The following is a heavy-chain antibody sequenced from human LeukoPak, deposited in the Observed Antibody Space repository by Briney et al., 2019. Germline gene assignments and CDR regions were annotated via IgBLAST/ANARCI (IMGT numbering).Heavy chain of an antibody. CDR3: ARDSRGYYYYYMDV. J-gene: IGHJ6*03. V-gene: IGHV1-2*02. D-gene: IGHD3-10*01. CDR2: INPNSGGT. CDR1: GYTLTELS. Sequence: GASVKVSCKVSGYTLTELSMHWVRQAPGQGLEWMGWINPNSGGTNYAQKFQGRVTMTTDTSTSTAYMELSSLRSEDTAVYYCARDSRGYYYYYMDVWGKGTTVTVSS.